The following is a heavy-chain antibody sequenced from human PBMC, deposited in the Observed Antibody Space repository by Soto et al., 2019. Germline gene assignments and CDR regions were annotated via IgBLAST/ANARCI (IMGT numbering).Heavy chain of an antibody. Sequence: EVQLVESGGGLVQPGGSLKLSCAASGFTFSGSAMHWFRQASGKGLAWVGRIRSKANSYATAYAASVKGRFTISRDESKNTAYLQMNSLKTEDTAVYYCTRLGQQQPFWGQGTLDPVSS. J-gene: IGHJ4*02. CDR1: GFTFSGSA. CDR3: TRLGQQQPF. V-gene: IGHV3-73*02. D-gene: IGHD6-13*01. CDR2: IRSKANSYAT.